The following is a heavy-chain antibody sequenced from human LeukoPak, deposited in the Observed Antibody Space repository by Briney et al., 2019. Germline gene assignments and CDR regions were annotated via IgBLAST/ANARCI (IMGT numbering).Heavy chain of an antibody. CDR3: ARVWTYYDSSGYSYYFDY. V-gene: IGHV4-59*01. CDR1: GGSISSYY. D-gene: IGHD3-22*01. Sequence: PSETLSLTCTVSGGSISSYYWSWIRQPPGKGLEWIGYIYYSGSSNYSPSLENRVTISVDTSKSQFSLKLTSVTAADTAVYYCARVWTYYDSSGYSYYFDYWGQGTLVTVSS. CDR2: IYYSGSS. J-gene: IGHJ4*02.